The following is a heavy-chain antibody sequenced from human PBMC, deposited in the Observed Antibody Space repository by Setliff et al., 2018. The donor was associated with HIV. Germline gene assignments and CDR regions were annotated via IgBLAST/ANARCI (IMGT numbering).Heavy chain of an antibody. CDR1: GGSMSPYY. D-gene: IGHD2-8*01. J-gene: IGHJ3*02. CDR2: LYPSGST. CDR3: ARVFPPIRGAPFGVPPGVFDI. V-gene: IGHV4-4*07. Sequence: PSETLSLTCSVSGGSMSPYYWSWIRQPAGKGLEWIGRLYPSGSTINNPSLRSRVTLSVDTSKNQFSLKLSSATAADTAVYYCARVFPPIRGAPFGVPPGVFDIWGQGSMVTVSS.